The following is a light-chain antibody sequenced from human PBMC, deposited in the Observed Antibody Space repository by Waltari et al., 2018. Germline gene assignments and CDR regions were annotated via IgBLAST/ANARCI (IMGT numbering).Light chain of an antibody. J-gene: IGKJ4*01. CDR1: ESVSNY. Sequence: EIVLIQSPVTLSLADGERATLSCRASESVSNYLAWYQQKPGQSPRLLIYDTSKRATGIPARFSGSGYGTDFTLTINNLEAEDFALYYCQQGSILPLTFGGGTKVEIK. V-gene: IGKV3-11*01. CDR2: DTS. CDR3: QQGSILPLT.